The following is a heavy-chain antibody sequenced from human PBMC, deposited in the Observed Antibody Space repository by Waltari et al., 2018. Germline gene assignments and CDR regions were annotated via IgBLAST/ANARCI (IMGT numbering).Heavy chain of an antibody. Sequence: EVQLVESGGGLVKPGGSLRLSCAASGFTFSSYSMNWVRQAPGKGLEWVSSISSSSSYIYYADSVKGRFTISRDNAKNSLYLQMNSLRAEDTAVYYCARGLQGYCSGGSCVWGQGTLVTVSS. V-gene: IGHV3-21*01. CDR2: ISSSSSYI. CDR3: ARGLQGYCSGGSCV. CDR1: GFTFSSYS. D-gene: IGHD2-15*01. J-gene: IGHJ4*02.